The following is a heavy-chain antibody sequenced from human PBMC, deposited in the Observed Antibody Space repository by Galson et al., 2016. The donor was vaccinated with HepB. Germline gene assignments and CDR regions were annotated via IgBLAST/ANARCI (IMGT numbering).Heavy chain of an antibody. Sequence: QSGAEVKKPGESLKISCKGSGFSFPNYWIGWVRQMPGKGLEWMGIIYPRDSHTKYSPSFHGQVTISADKSISTAYLQWRGLKASASAIYYCARSGPYYLKEEQCFDMWGQGTRVTVSS. D-gene: IGHD3-10*01. CDR2: IYPRDSHT. V-gene: IGHV5-51*01. J-gene: IGHJ3*02. CDR3: ARSGPYYLKEEQCFDM. CDR1: GFSFPNYW.